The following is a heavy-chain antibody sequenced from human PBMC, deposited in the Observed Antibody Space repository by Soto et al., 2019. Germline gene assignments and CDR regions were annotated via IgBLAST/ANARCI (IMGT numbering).Heavy chain of an antibody. J-gene: IGHJ6*02. V-gene: IGHV4-59*01. D-gene: IGHD5-18*01. Sequence: ETLSGTCTVPVGSISSYYWSWIRQPPGKGLEWIGYIYYSGRTNYNPSLKSRVTISVDTSKNQFSLKLSSVTAADTAVYYCARGPVDTAMAYYYYYGMDVWGQGTTVTVSS. CDR1: VGSISSYY. CDR2: IYYSGRT. CDR3: ARGPVDTAMAYYYYYGMDV.